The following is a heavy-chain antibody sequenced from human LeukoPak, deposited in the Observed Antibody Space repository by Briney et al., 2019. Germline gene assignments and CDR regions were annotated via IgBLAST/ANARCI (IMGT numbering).Heavy chain of an antibody. Sequence: VASVKVSCKASGYTFTSYGITWVRQAPGQGLEWMGWISTYNGNTNYAQNLQGGVTMTTDTSTSTAYMELRSLRSDDTAVYYCARGGRLGELFSPDYWGQGTLVTVSS. D-gene: IGHD3-16*01. V-gene: IGHV1-18*04. J-gene: IGHJ4*02. CDR2: ISTYNGNT. CDR1: GYTFTSYG. CDR3: ARGGRLGELFSPDY.